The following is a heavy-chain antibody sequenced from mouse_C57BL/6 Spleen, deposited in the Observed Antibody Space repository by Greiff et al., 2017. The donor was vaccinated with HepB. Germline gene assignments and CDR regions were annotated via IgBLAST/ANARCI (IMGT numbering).Heavy chain of an antibody. V-gene: IGHV1-19*01. CDR1: GYTFTDYY. Sequence: EVQLQQSGPVLVKPGASVKMSCKASGYTFTDYYMNWVKQSHGKSLEWLGVINTYNGGTSYNQKFKGKATLTVDKSSSTAYMELNSLTSEDSAGYYCASGGLGAMDYWGQGTAVTVSS. CDR2: INTYNGGT. CDR3: ASGGLGAMDY. D-gene: IGHD3-1*01. J-gene: IGHJ4*01.